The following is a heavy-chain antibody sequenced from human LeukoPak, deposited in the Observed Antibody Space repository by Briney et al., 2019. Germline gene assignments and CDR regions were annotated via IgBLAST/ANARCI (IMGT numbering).Heavy chain of an antibody. CDR1: GGSISSGGYY. Sequence: SETLSLTCTVSGGSISSGGYYWSWIRQPPGKGLEWIGYIYHSGSTYYNPSLKSRVTISVDRSKNQFSLKLSSVTAADTAVYYCARDGLEPALDIWGQGTMVTVSS. V-gene: IGHV4-30-2*01. J-gene: IGHJ3*02. CDR2: IYHSGST. D-gene: IGHD1-1*01. CDR3: ARDGLEPALDI.